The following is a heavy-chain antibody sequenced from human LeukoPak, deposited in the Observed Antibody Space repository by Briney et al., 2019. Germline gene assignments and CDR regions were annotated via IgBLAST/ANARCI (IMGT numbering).Heavy chain of an antibody. CDR1: GGSFSGYY. D-gene: IGHD2-2*01. CDR3: ARGRPNYQLPSRHPKNYFDY. V-gene: IGHV4-34*01. J-gene: IGHJ4*02. CDR2: INHSGST. Sequence: PSETLSLTCAVYGGSFSGYYWSWIRQPPGKGLEWIGEINHSGSTNYNPSLKSRVTISVDTSKIQFSLKLSSVTAADTAVYYCARGRPNYQLPSRHPKNYFDYWGQGTLVTVSS.